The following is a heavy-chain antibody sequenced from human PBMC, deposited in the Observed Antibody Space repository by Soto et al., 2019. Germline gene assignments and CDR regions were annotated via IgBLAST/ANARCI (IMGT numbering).Heavy chain of an antibody. CDR2: ISSNGGST. Sequence: GGSLRLSCSASGFTFSSYAMHWVRQAPGKGLEYVSAISSNGGSTYYADSVKGRFTISRDNSKNTLYLQMSSLRAEDTAVYYCVKDRERRGYSSGPAPFDYWGQGTLVTVSS. V-gene: IGHV3-64D*08. CDR1: GFTFSSYA. CDR3: VKDRERRGYSSGPAPFDY. D-gene: IGHD6-19*01. J-gene: IGHJ4*02.